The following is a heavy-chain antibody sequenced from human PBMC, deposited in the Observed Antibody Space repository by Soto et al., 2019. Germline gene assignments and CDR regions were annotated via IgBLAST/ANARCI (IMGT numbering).Heavy chain of an antibody. CDR1: GGSISSGVYY. D-gene: IGHD3-9*01. Sequence: SETLSLTCTVSGGSISSGVYYWSWIRQHPGTGLEWIGYIYYSGSTYYNPSLKSRVTISVDTSKNQFSLNLSSVTAADTAVYYCARTYYDILTGYFMDVWGQGTTVTVSS. CDR2: IYYSGST. V-gene: IGHV4-31*03. J-gene: IGHJ6*02. CDR3: ARTYYDILTGYFMDV.